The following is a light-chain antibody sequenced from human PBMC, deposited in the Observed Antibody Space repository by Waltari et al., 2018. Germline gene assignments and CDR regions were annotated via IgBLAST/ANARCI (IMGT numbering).Light chain of an antibody. CDR1: ESGLYSSNNKNH. V-gene: IGKV4-1*01. CDR2: WAS. J-gene: IGKJ4*01. Sequence: DIVMTQSPESLAVSLGERATINRKSRESGLYSSNNKNHLAWYQQKPGQPPKLLFYWASTRKSGVPDRFSGSGSETDFTLTVTSLQAEDAAVYYCQQYYSTPLTFGGGTRVEI. CDR3: QQYYSTPLT.